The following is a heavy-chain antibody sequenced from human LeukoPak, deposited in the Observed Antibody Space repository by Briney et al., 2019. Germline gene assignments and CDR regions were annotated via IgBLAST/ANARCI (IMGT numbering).Heavy chain of an antibody. D-gene: IGHD5-18*01. V-gene: IGHV3-23*01. CDR3: ATVLHTSMTTWAAFDT. CDR2: LSASGGGT. CDR1: GLTFSNFA. J-gene: IGHJ3*02. Sequence: GGSLRLTCAASGLTFSNFAMTWVRQTPGKGLEWVSALSASGGGTFYAPSVKGRFTISRDNSKNTVSLQMNSLRAEDTALYYCATVLHTSMTTWAAFDTWGQGTMVTVSS.